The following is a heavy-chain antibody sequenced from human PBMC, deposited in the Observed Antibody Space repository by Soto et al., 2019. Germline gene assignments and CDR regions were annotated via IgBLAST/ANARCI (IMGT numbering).Heavy chain of an antibody. CDR2: IWYDGSNK. J-gene: IGHJ3*02. CDR3: ARDRDAFDI. CDR1: GFTFSSYG. V-gene: IGHV3-33*01. Sequence: GGSLRLSCAASGFTFSSYGMHWVRQAPGKGLEWVAVIWYDGSNKYYADSVKCRFTISRDNSKNTLYLQMNSLRAEDTAVYYCARDRDAFDIWGQGTMVTVSS.